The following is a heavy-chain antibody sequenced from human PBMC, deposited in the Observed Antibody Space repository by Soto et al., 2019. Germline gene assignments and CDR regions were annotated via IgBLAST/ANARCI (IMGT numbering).Heavy chain of an antibody. CDR1: GSTFSSYT. Sequence: GESLKISCAASGSTFSSYTMSWVRQAPGKGLEWVSGISGSGGSTYHADSVKGRFTISRDNSKNTLYLQMSILRAEDTAVYYCARGVGYCSGGSCYIYFDYWGQGTLVTVSS. J-gene: IGHJ4*02. D-gene: IGHD2-15*01. CDR3: ARGVGYCSGGSCYIYFDY. CDR2: ISGSGGST. V-gene: IGHV3-23*01.